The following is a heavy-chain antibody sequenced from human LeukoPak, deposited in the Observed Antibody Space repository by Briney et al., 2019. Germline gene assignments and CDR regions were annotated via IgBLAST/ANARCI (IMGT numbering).Heavy chain of an antibody. V-gene: IGHV3-23*01. J-gene: IGHJ4*02. Sequence: GGSLRLSCAASGFTFSSYAMSWVRQAPGKGLERVSAISGSGGSTYYADSVKGRFTISRDNSKNTLYLQMNSLRAEDTAVYYCAKPSNTAMVPYYFDYWGQGTLVTVSS. CDR2: ISGSGGST. CDR3: AKPSNTAMVPYYFDY. CDR1: GFTFSSYA. D-gene: IGHD5-18*01.